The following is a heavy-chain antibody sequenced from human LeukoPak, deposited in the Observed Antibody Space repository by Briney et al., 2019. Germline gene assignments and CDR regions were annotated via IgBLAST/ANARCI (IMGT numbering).Heavy chain of an antibody. V-gene: IGHV3-9*01. CDR2: ISWNSGLI. CDR1: GFTFDDYA. D-gene: IGHD3-10*01. CDR3: AKEADYHGELLYYYFDY. J-gene: IGHJ4*02. Sequence: GGSLRPSCATSGFTFDDYAMHWVRQAPGKGLEWVSGISWNSGLIGYADSVKGRFTISRDNAKNSLYLQMNSLRAEDTALYYCAKEADYHGELLYYYFDYWGQGTLVTVSS.